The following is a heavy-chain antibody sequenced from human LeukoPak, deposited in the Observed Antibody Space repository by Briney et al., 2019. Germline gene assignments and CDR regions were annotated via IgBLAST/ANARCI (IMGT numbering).Heavy chain of an antibody. CDR1: GVTFNNYA. V-gene: IGHV3-23*01. D-gene: IGHD6-19*01. CDR3: AKDHSSGWSHHDY. CDR2: IRGGGSNT. J-gene: IGHJ4*02. Sequence: GGSLRLSCAASGVTFNNYAMNWVRQAPGKGLEWVSYIRGGGSNTRYSDSVKGRFIISRDNSKNILYLQMNSLRAEDTAVYYCAKDHSSGWSHHDYWGQGTLVTVSS.